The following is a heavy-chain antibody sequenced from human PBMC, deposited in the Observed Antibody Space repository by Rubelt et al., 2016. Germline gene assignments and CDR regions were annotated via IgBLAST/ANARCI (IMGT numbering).Heavy chain of an antibody. CDR3: ARNNGFHKRDEYFQH. Sequence: LGRGLEWVSYISSSSSYTNYADSVKGRFTISRDNAKNSLYLQMNSLRAEDTAVYYCARNNGFHKRDEYFQHWGQGTLVTVSS. D-gene: IGHD2-8*01. CDR2: ISSSSSYT. V-gene: IGHV3-11*03. J-gene: IGHJ1*01.